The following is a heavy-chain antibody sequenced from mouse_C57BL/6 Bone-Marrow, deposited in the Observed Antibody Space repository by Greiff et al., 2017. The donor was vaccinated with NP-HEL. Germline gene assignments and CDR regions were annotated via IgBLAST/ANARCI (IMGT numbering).Heavy chain of an antibody. D-gene: IGHD2-2*01. J-gene: IGHJ1*03. CDR3: ARAGYPYWYFDV. CDR1: GFTFSDFY. Sequence: EVQVVESGGGLVQSGRSLRLSCATSGFTFSDFYMEWVRQAPGKGLEWIAASRNKANDYTTEYSASVKGRFIVSRDTSQSILYLQMNALIAEDTAIYYCARAGYPYWYFDVWGTGTTVTVSS. V-gene: IGHV7-1*01. CDR2: SRNKANDYTT.